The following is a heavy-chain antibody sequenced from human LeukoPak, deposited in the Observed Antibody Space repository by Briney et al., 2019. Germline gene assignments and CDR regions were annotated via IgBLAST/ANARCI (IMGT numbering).Heavy chain of an antibody. D-gene: IGHD6-19*01. V-gene: IGHV1-69*04. J-gene: IGHJ5*02. CDR3: ARDKGIAVARNWFDP. CDR1: GGTFSSYA. CDR2: IIPILGIA. Sequence: SVKVSCKASGGTFSSYAISWVRQAPGQGLEWMGRIIPILGIANYAQKFQGRVTITADKSTSTAYMELSSLRFEDTAVYYCARDKGIAVARNWFDPWGQGTLVTVSS.